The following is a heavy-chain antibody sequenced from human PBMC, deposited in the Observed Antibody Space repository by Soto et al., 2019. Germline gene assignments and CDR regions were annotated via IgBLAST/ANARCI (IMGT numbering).Heavy chain of an antibody. CDR1: GGSFSGYY. J-gene: IGHJ6*02. D-gene: IGHD2-2*01. Sequence: SETLSLTCAVYGGSFSGYYWSWIRQPPGKGLEWIGEINHSGSTNYNPSLKSRVTISVDTSKNQFSLKLSSVTAADTAVYYCAGDCSSTSCLDTYYYYGMDVWGQGTTVTVSS. CDR3: AGDCSSTSCLDTYYYYGMDV. V-gene: IGHV4-34*01. CDR2: INHSGST.